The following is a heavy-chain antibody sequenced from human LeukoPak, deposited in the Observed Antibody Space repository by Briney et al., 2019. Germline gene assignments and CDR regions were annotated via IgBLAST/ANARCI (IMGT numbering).Heavy chain of an antibody. D-gene: IGHD6-6*01. V-gene: IGHV4-59*01. CDR2: IYYSGRT. CDR3: ARVPYTTSPLFDY. Sequence: SETLSLTCTVSGSSISSYYWSWIRQPPGKGLEWMGYIYYSGRTNYNPSLKTRVTISVDSSKNQFSLNLTSVTAADTAVYYCARVPYTTSPLFDYWGQGTLVTVSS. CDR1: GSSISSYY. J-gene: IGHJ4*02.